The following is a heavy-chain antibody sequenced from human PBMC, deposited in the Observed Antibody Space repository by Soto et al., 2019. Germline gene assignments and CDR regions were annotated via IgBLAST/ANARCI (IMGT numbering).Heavy chain of an antibody. CDR1: GFTFSSYA. D-gene: IGHD3-9*01. CDR3: AAGGYFDWFFY. J-gene: IGHJ4*02. CDR2: ISGSGGST. Sequence: EVQLLESGGGLVQPGGSLRLSCAASGFTFSSYAMSWVRQAPGKGLGWVSAISGSGGSTYYADSVKGRFTISRDNSKNSLYLQMDSLRAEDTAVYYCAAGGYFDWFFYGGQGTLVTVSS. V-gene: IGHV3-23*01.